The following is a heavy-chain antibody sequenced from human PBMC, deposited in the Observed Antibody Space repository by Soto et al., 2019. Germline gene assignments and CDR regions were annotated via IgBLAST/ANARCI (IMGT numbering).Heavy chain of an antibody. CDR3: TTGFAGDSNYAFDI. D-gene: IGHD4-4*01. V-gene: IGHV3-15*01. CDR2: IKSKTDGGTT. CDR1: GFTFSNAW. Sequence: GGSLRLSCAASGFTFSNAWMSWVRQAPGKGLEWVGRIKSKTDGGTTDYAAPVKGRFTISRDDSKNTLYLQMNSLKTEDTAVYYCTTGFAGDSNYAFDIWGQGTMVTVSS. J-gene: IGHJ3*02.